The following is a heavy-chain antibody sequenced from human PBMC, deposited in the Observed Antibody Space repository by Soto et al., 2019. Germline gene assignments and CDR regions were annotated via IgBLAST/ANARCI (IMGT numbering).Heavy chain of an antibody. V-gene: IGHV3-23*01. CDR2: INYSGATT. CDR3: ATQAFRGPTGTT. Sequence: EVQLLESGGGLVQPGGSLRLSCVASGFTFTNSAMGWVRQAPGKGLEWLSLINYSGATTYYAGSVKGRFTISRDNSKNTLYLQMNSLRAEDTAVYYCATQAFRGPTGTTWGQGSLVTVSS. CDR1: GFTFTNSA. J-gene: IGHJ4*02. D-gene: IGHD1-1*01.